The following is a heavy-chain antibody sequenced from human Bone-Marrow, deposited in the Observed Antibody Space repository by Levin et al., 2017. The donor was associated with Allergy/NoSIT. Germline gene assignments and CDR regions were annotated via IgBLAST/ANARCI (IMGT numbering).Heavy chain of an antibody. CDR3: ARDFLHCSSTSCYDAFDI. Sequence: PGGSLRLSCAASGFTFSSYEMNWVRQAPGKGLEWVSYISSSGSTIYYADSVKGRFTISRDNAKNSLYLQMNSLRAEDTAVYYCARDFLHCSSTSCYDAFDIWGQGTMVTVSS. J-gene: IGHJ3*02. CDR1: GFTFSSYE. CDR2: ISSSGSTI. V-gene: IGHV3-48*03. D-gene: IGHD2-2*01.